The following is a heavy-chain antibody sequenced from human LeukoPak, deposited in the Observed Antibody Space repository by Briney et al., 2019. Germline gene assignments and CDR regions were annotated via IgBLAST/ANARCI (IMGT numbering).Heavy chain of an antibody. CDR2: ISRSGGST. CDR1: GFTFKNYA. J-gene: IGHJ4*02. Sequence: GGSLRLSCAASGFTFKNYAMNWVRQAPGRGLEWVSGISRSGGSTYYADSVKGWFTISRDNSKNTLFLQMNSPRADDTAVYYCAKEPYGDSGLVLGSWGQGTLVTVSS. V-gene: IGHV3-23*01. D-gene: IGHD4-17*01. CDR3: AKEPYGDSGLVLGS.